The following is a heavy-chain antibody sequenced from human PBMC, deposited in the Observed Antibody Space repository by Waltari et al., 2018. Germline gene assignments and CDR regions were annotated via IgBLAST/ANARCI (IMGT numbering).Heavy chain of an antibody. CDR2: INPNSGGT. CDR3: ARTKYYYDSSGYLHY. V-gene: IGHV1-2*02. CDR1: GYTFCGYY. J-gene: IGHJ4*02. Sequence: QVQLLKSGAEVKKPRASVKISCKAPGYTFCGYYMNWVRQAPGQGLEWMGWINPNSGGTNYAQKFQGRVTMTRDTSISTAYMELSRLRSDDTAVYYCARTKYYYDSSGYLHYWGQGTLVTVSS. D-gene: IGHD3-22*01.